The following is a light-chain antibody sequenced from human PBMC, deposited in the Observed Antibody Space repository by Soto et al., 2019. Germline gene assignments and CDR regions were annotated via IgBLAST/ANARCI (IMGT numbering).Light chain of an antibody. V-gene: IGLV1-47*01. J-gene: IGLJ2*01. CDR1: SSNIGSNY. CDR3: AAWDDSLSGRDVV. CDR2: RNN. Sequence: QSVLTQPPSASGTPGQRVTISCSGSSSNIGSNYVYWYQQLPGTAPKLLIYRNNQRPSGVPDRFSGSKSGTSASLAISGLRSEDEADYYWAAWDDSLSGRDVVFGGGTKVTVL.